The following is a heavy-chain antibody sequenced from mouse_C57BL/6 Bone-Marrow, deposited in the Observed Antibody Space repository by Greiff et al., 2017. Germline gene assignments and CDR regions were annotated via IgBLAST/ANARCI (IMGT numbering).Heavy chain of an antibody. D-gene: IGHD2-2*01. V-gene: IGHV5-4*01. Sequence: EVHLVESGGGLVKPGGSLKLSCAASGFTFSSYAMSWVRQTPEKRLEWVATISDGGSYTYYPDNVKGRFTISRDNAKNNLYLQMNHLKSEDTAMYYCARGGYDVDYWGQGTTLTVSS. CDR1: GFTFSSYA. CDR3: ARGGYDVDY. CDR2: ISDGGSYT. J-gene: IGHJ2*01.